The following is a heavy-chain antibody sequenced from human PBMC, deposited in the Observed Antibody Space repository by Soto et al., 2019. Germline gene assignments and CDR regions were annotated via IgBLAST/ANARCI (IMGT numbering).Heavy chain of an antibody. CDR1: GGSISSGGYY. J-gene: IGHJ4*02. V-gene: IGHV4-31*03. D-gene: IGHD7-27*01. CDR3: ARGRSQTGTFDY. Sequence: SETLSLTCTVSGGSISSGGYYWSWIRQHPGKGLEWIGYIYYSGSTYYNPSLKSRVTISVDTSKNQFSLKLSSVTAADTAVYYCARGRSQTGTFDYWGQGTLVTVSS. CDR2: IYYSGST.